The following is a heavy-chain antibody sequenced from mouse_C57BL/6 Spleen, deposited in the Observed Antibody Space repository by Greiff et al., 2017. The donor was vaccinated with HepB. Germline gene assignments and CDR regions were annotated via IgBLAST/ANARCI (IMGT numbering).Heavy chain of an antibody. CDR3: TGSNYRVYAMDY. J-gene: IGHJ4*01. D-gene: IGHD2-5*01. Sequence: EVQLVESGGGLVQPGGSMKLSCAASGFTFSDAWMDWVRQSPEKGLEWVAEIRNKANNHATYYAESVKGRFTISRDDSKSSVYLQMNSLRAEDTGIYYCTGSNYRVYAMDYWGQGTSVTVSS. CDR1: GFTFSDAW. CDR2: IRNKANNHAT. V-gene: IGHV6-6*01.